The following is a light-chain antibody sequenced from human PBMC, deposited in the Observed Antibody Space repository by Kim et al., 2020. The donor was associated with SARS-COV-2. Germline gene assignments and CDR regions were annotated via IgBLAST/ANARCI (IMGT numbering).Light chain of an antibody. V-gene: IGKV4-1*01. J-gene: IGKJ2*01. CDR1: QSVLYSSNNKNY. CDR2: WAS. CDR3: QQYYNTPLT. Sequence: RATINCKSSQSVLYSSNNKNYLAWYQQKPGQPPKLLIYWASSRESGVPDRISGSGSGTDFTLTISSLQAEDVAVYYCQQYYNTPLTFGQGTKLEI.